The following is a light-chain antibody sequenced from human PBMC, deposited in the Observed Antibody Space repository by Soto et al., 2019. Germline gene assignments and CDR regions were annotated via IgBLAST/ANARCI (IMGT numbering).Light chain of an antibody. CDR2: GAS. Sequence: EIVMTQSPATLSVSPGERATLSCRASQSVNSNLAWYQQKPVQAPRLLIYGASTRATGLPPRFRGSGSGTDFTLTINSLPSEDFAVYSCQQYNNWPPITFGQGTRLEIK. J-gene: IGKJ5*01. CDR3: QQYNNWPPIT. V-gene: IGKV3-15*01. CDR1: QSVNSN.